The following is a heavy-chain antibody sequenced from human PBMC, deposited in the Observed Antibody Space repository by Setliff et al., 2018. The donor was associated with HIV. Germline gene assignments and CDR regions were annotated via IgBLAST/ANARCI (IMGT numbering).Heavy chain of an antibody. CDR2: AFYSDNT. CDR3: AREVGHRSGYYRGSFDY. CDR1: GGSISSGGYY. Sequence: KPSETLSLTCTVSGGSISSGGYYWNWIRQHPGKGLEYIGSAFYSDNTYYKPSLKNRVTISVDTSKNQFSLRLTSVTAADTAVYYCAREVGHRSGYYRGSFDYWGQGTLVTVSS. J-gene: IGHJ4*02. D-gene: IGHD6-19*01. V-gene: IGHV4-39*07.